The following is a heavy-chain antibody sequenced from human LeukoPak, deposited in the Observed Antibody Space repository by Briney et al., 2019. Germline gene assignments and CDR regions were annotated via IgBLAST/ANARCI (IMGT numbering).Heavy chain of an antibody. CDR2: ISYDGSNK. V-gene: IGHV3-30*03. J-gene: IGHJ4*02. CDR1: GFTFSSYG. D-gene: IGHD1-20*01. Sequence: GGSLRLSCAASGFTFSSYGMHWVRQAPGKGLEWVAVISYDGSNKYYADSVKGRFTISRDNSKNTLYLQMNSLRAEDTAVYYCARWYNWKRYFDYWGQGTLVTVSS. CDR3: ARWYNWKRYFDY.